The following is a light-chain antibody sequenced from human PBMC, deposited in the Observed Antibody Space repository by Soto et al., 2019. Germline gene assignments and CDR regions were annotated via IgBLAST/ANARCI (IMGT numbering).Light chain of an antibody. Sequence: PGERATLSCRASRTVDGNYLAWYHQKPGQPPRLLIHSASTRATGIPDRFSASGAGTDFTLTISRLEPEDSAVYYCQQYSASPRTFGPGTKVDIK. V-gene: IGKV3-20*01. CDR1: RTVDGNY. CDR3: QQYSASPRT. CDR2: SAS. J-gene: IGKJ3*01.